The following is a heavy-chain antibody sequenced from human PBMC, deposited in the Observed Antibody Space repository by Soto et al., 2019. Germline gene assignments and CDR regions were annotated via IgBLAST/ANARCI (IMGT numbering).Heavy chain of an antibody. CDR3: ARRFEYFHH. CDR1: GGSITSSIRY. CDR2: IYYSGST. V-gene: IGHV4-39*01. J-gene: IGHJ1*01. Sequence: SETLSLTCTVSGGSITSSIRYWGWIRQPPGKGLEWIGSIYYSGSTYYNPSLKSRVTISVDTSKNQFSLKLSSVTAADTAVYYCARRFEYFHHWGQGTLVTVS.